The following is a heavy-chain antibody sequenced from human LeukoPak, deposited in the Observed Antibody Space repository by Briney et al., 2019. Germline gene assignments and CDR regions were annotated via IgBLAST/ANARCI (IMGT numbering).Heavy chain of an antibody. CDR3: ARDAVRSGEFDH. Sequence: PGRCLRLSCAASGFTFSSYAMHWVRQAPGKGLEWVAVISYDGSNKYYADSVKGRFTISRDNAKNSLYLQMNSLRAEDTAVYYCARDAVRSGEFDHWGQGILVTVSS. CDR2: ISYDGSNK. D-gene: IGHD1-26*01. CDR1: GFTFSSYA. V-gene: IGHV3-30-3*01. J-gene: IGHJ4*02.